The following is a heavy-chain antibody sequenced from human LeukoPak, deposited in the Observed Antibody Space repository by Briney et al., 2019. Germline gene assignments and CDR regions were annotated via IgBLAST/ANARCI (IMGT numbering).Heavy chain of an antibody. CDR1: GFTFSSYA. CDR2: ISSNGGST. D-gene: IGHD6-19*01. Sequence: GSLRLSCAASGFTFSSYAMHWVRQAPGKGLEYVSAISSNGGSTYYANSVKGRFTISRDNSKNTLYLQMGSLRAEDMAVYYCARDRAAVAASGAFDIWGQGTMVTVSS. CDR3: ARDRAAVAASGAFDI. V-gene: IGHV3-64*01. J-gene: IGHJ3*02.